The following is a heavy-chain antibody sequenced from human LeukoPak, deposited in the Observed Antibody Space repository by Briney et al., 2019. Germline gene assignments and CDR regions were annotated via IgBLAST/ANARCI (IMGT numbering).Heavy chain of an antibody. CDR2: ISGSGGST. Sequence: GGSLRLSCAASGFTFSSYAMSWVRQAPGKGLEWVSGISGSGGSTYYADSVKGRFTISRDNSKNTLYLQMTSLRAEDTAVYYCAKDRACSGGSCYPDYWGQGTLVTVSS. CDR1: GFTFSSYA. V-gene: IGHV3-23*01. D-gene: IGHD2-15*01. CDR3: AKDRACSGGSCYPDY. J-gene: IGHJ4*02.